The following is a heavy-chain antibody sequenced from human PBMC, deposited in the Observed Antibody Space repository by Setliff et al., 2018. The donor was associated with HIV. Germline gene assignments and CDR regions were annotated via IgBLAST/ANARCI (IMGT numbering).Heavy chain of an antibody. J-gene: IGHJ6*03. CDR3: AADLIIAGPLDYYYMDV. CDR2: IVAGSGNT. Sequence: AVKVSCKASGFTFISSAMQWVRQARGQRIEWIGWIVAGSGNTNYAQKFQERVSITRDMSTSSAYMELSNLRSEDTAVYYCAADLIIAGPLDYYYMDVWGKGTTVTVSS. CDR1: GFTFISSA. D-gene: IGHD6-13*01. V-gene: IGHV1-58*02.